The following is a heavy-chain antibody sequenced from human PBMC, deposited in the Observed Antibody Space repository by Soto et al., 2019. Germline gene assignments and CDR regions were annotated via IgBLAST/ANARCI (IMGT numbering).Heavy chain of an antibody. Sequence: QVQLQESGPGLVKTSETLSLTCAVSGDSISSNYWSWIRQPPGKGLEWIGYIYYSGRNKYNPYLKSQLTISVDTSANQFSLRLSSVTAADTAVYYCARLVRDYGDYGAFDFWGQGTLVTVSS. CDR1: GDSISSNY. CDR3: ARLVRDYGDYGAFDF. V-gene: IGHV4-59*01. J-gene: IGHJ4*02. D-gene: IGHD4-17*01. CDR2: IYYSGRN.